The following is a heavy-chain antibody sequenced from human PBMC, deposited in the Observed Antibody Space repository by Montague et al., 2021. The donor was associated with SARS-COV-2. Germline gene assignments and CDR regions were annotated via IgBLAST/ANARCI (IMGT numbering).Heavy chain of an antibody. Sequence: SETLSLTCTVSGGSISSYYWSWIRQPPGKGLEWIGNTYYSGSTNYNPSLKSRVTISVDTSKNQFSLKLSSVTAVDTAVYYCARDGADYSFAYYHEMDVWGQGIAVTVSS. CDR2: TYYSGST. CDR3: ARDGADYSFAYYHEMDV. J-gene: IGHJ6*02. CDR1: GGSISSYY. D-gene: IGHD5-12*01. V-gene: IGHV4-59*01.